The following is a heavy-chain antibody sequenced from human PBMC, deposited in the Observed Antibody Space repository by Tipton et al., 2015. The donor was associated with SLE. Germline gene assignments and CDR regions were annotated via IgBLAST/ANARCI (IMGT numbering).Heavy chain of an antibody. CDR2: ISSSSSYI. CDR1: GFTFSSYS. D-gene: IGHD6-19*01. Sequence: SLRLSCAASGFTFSSYSMNWVRQAPGKGLEWVSSISSSSSYIYYADSVKGRFTISRDNSKNTLYLQMNSLRAEDTAVYYCARDAYSSGWHDAFDIWGQGTMVTVSS. J-gene: IGHJ3*02. V-gene: IGHV3-21*04. CDR3: ARDAYSSGWHDAFDI.